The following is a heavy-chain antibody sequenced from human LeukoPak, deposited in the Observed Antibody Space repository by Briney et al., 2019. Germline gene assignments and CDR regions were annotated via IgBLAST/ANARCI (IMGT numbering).Heavy chain of an antibody. V-gene: IGHV4-61*03. CDR3: ANMRWIQMFDY. CDR1: GGSISSSSYY. Sequence: PSETLSLTCTASGGSISSSSYYWGWIRQPPGKGLEWIGYIYYSGTTKYNPSLESRVTISVDTSKNHFSLKLTSVTAADTAVYYCANMRWIQMFDYWGQGSLVTVSS. J-gene: IGHJ4*02. D-gene: IGHD5-24*01. CDR2: IYYSGTT.